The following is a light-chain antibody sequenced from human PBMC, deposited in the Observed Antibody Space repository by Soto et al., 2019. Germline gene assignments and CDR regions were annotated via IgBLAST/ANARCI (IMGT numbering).Light chain of an antibody. CDR1: QSVSSN. CDR3: QQYKNWLFT. V-gene: IGKV3-15*01. Sequence: EIVMTQSPATLSVSPGERATLSCRASQSVSSNLAWYQQKPGQAPRLLIYGASTRATGIPARFSGSGSGTAFTLTILSLESEDFAVYYCQQYKNWLFTFGPGTKVDIK. CDR2: GAS. J-gene: IGKJ3*01.